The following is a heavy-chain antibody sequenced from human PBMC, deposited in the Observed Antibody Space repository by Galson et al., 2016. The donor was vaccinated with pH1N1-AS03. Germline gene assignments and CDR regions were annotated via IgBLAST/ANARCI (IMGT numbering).Heavy chain of an antibody. Sequence: SLRLSCAASGISLSSSWMHWVRQAPGRALVWVSGINGVGSSIKYADAVKGRFTISRDNAKNMLYLQMNSLRADDAAVYYCARGYDDSGPDDHRLFDSWGQGTQVTVSS. CDR3: ARGYDDSGPDDHRLFDS. J-gene: IGHJ5*01. D-gene: IGHD3-22*01. V-gene: IGHV3-74*01. CDR2: INGVGSSI. CDR1: GISLSSSW.